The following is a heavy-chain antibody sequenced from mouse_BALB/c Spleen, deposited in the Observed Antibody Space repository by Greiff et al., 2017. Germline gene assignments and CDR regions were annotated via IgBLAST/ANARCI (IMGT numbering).Heavy chain of an antibody. CDR2: IYPGSGST. CDR1: GYTFTSYW. V-gene: IGHV1S22*01. Sequence: LQQPGSELVRPGASVKLSCKASGYTFTSYWMHWVKQRPGQGLEWIGNIYPGSGSTNYDEKFKSKATLTVDTSSSTAYMQLSSLTSEDSAVYYCTRGLERGAMDYWGQGTSVTVSS. J-gene: IGHJ4*01. CDR3: TRGLERGAMDY. D-gene: IGHD3-3*01.